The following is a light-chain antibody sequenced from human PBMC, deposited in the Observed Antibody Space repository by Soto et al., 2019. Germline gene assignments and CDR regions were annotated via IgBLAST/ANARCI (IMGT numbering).Light chain of an antibody. CDR2: RTS. CDR3: QQYNNWPRAT. J-gene: IGKJ4*01. Sequence: ETVMTQSPATLSVSPGERATLSCRASQIINNNFAWYQQKPGQAPRLIMYRTSTRATGVPARFSASGSGTAFTLTISSLQSEDFAVYYCQQYNNWPRATFGGGTKVDIK. V-gene: IGKV3D-15*01. CDR1: QIINNN.